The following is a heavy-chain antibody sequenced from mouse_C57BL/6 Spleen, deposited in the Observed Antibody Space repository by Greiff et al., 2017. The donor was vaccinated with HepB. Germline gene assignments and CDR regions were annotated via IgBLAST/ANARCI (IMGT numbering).Heavy chain of an antibody. CDR2: ISGGGGNT. D-gene: IGHD2-1*01. Sequence: DVQLVESGGGLVKPGGSLKLSCAASGFTFSSYTMSWVRQTPEKRLEWVATISGGGGNTYYPDSVKGRFTISRDNAKNTLYLQMSSLRSEDTALYYCARQGNSYAMDYWGQGTSVTVSS. CDR1: GFTFSSYT. J-gene: IGHJ4*01. CDR3: ARQGNSYAMDY. V-gene: IGHV5-9*01.